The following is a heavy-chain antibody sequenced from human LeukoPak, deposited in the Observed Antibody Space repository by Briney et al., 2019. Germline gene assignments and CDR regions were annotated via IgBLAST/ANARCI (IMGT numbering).Heavy chain of an antibody. CDR2: IYYSGST. J-gene: IGHJ4*02. Sequence: LETLSLTCTVSGGSISTYYWSWIRQAPGKGLEWIGNIYYSGSTNYNPSLKSRVTMSVDTSQTQFSLKLSSVTAADTAVYYCARSIGYYYPFDFWGQGTLVTVSS. CDR3: ARSIGYYYPFDF. D-gene: IGHD3-22*01. CDR1: GGSISTYY. V-gene: IGHV4-59*08.